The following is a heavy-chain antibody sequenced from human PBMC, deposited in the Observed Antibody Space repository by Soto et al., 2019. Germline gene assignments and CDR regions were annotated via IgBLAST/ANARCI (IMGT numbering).Heavy chain of an antibody. V-gene: IGHV3-23*01. CDR2: ISGSGGST. CDR3: AKDRPVNCNAQSPGDNWFDS. Sequence: EVQLLESGGGLVQPGGSLRLSCAASGFTFITYAMTWVRQVPGKGLEWVSTISGSGGSTYYADSVKGRFTISRDNSKSTVHLQMNSLRAEDTAVYYCAKDRPVNCNAQSPGDNWFDSWGQGTLVTVSS. J-gene: IGHJ5*01. D-gene: IGHD1-1*01. CDR1: GFTFITYA.